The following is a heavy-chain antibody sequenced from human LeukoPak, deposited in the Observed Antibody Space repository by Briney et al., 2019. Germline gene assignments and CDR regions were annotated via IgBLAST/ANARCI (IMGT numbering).Heavy chain of an antibody. CDR2: VSSSGSTI. Sequence: KSGGSLRLSCAASGFTFSDYYMSWIRQAPGKGLEWVSSVSSSGSTIYYADSVKGRFTISRDNAKNSLYLQMNSLRAEDTAIYYCARAGFLITFGGVISWGQGTLVTVSS. D-gene: IGHD3-16*02. CDR3: ARAGFLITFGGVIS. V-gene: IGHV3-11*04. J-gene: IGHJ5*02. CDR1: GFTFSDYY.